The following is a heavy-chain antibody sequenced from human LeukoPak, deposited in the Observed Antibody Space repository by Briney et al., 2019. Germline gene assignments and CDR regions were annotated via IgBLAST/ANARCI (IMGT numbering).Heavy chain of an antibody. CDR2: IYHSGST. CDR1: GGSVSSGGYS. D-gene: IGHD3-10*01. CDR3: ARVSVGELFSYYFDY. V-gene: IGHV4-30-2*01. J-gene: IGHJ4*02. Sequence: SSQTLSLTCAVSGGSVSSGGYSWSWIRQPPGKGLEWIGYIYHSGSTYYNPSLKSRVTISVDRSKNQFSLKLSSVTAADTAVYYCARVSVGELFSYYFDYWGQGTLVTVSS.